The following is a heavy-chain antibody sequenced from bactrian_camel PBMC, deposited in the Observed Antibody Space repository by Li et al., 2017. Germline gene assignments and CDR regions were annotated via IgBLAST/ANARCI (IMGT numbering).Heavy chain of an antibody. CDR1: SSYSSAC. D-gene: IGHD6*01. CDR3: AAGSYFLGSTWDEEGRYDY. CDR2: LDRDGST. V-gene: IGHV3S53*01. J-gene: IGHJ4*01. Sequence: HVQLVESGGGSVETGGSLNLTCSAHSSYSSACMGWFRQAPGKEREGVATLDRDGSTIYSDSVSGRFTISQDISKNTMYLQMNDLKPEDTGMYYFAAGSYFLGSTWDEEGRYDYWGQGTQVTVS.